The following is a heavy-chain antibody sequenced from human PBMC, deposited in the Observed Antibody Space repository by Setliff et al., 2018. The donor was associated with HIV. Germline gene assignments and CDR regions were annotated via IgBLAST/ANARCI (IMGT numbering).Heavy chain of an antibody. CDR3: AKEDQRVTSVDY. J-gene: IGHJ4*02. CDR1: GFTFSSYG. V-gene: IGHV3-30*02. CDR2: IWYDGNNK. D-gene: IGHD2-2*01. Sequence: GGSLRLSCAASGFTFSSYGMHWVRQAPGKGLEWVAVIWYDGNNKYYADSVKGRFTISRDNSRNTLFLQMNSLRSEDTAVYYCAKEDQRVTSVDYWGQGTPVTVSS.